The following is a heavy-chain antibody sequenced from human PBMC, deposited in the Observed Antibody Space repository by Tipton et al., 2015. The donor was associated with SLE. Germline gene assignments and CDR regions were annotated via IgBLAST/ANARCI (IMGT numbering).Heavy chain of an antibody. CDR1: GGSISNYY. D-gene: IGHD2-15*01. Sequence: TLSLTCTVSGGSISNYYWAWIRQSPEKGLEWIGYIHHSGSTTYNPSLKSRVTISVDTSENQFSLKLTSVTAADTAMYYCARNKATPDHWGQGTLATVSS. J-gene: IGHJ4*02. CDR2: IHHSGST. V-gene: IGHV4-59*01. CDR3: ARNKATPDH.